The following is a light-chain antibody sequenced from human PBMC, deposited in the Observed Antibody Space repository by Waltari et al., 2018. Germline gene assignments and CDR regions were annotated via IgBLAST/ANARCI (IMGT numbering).Light chain of an antibody. Sequence: QSVLLPPPSLSGASGERVTISCTRRGSDIWAGYDPPWYPLLPGKAPRLLIYGVNSRPLGVPDRFFGSQSGTSASLAITGLQAEDEGDYYCQSYDTSLSVVFGGGTKLTVL. CDR1: GSDIWAGYD. V-gene: IGLV1-40*01. CDR2: GVN. J-gene: IGLJ2*01. CDR3: QSYDTSLSVV.